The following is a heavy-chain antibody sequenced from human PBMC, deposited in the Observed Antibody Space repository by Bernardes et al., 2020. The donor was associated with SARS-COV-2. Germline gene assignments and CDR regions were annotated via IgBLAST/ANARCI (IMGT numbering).Heavy chain of an antibody. Sequence: GGSLRLSRAASGFTVSSNYMSWVRQAPGKGLDWVSVIYPGVGTYYTDSVKGRFTISRDNSKNTLFLQMSSLRAEDTAVYYCARLLYGDYHDYWGQGTLVTVSS. J-gene: IGHJ4*02. CDR2: IYPGVGT. CDR1: GFTVSSNY. V-gene: IGHV3-53*01. D-gene: IGHD2-8*01. CDR3: ARLLYGDYHDY.